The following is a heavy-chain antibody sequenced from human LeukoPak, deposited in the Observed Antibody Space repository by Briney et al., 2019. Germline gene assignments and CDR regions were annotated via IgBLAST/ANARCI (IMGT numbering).Heavy chain of an antibody. V-gene: IGHV1-2*02. Sequence: ASVKVSCKASGYTFTDYYMHWVRQAPGQGLEWIGWINPRSGDTHYAERFQGRVTMTRDTSISTAYMDLSRLGSDDTAVYYCARGSALRQTTGTTFDYWGQGTLVTVSS. D-gene: IGHD4-17*01. CDR3: ARGSALRQTTGTTFDY. J-gene: IGHJ4*02. CDR1: GYTFTDYY. CDR2: INPRSGDT.